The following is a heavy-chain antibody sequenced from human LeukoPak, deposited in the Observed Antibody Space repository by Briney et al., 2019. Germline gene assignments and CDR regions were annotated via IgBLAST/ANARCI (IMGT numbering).Heavy chain of an antibody. V-gene: IGHV4-4*02. CDR2: IYHSGST. CDR1: GGSISISNW. J-gene: IGHJ4*02. Sequence: SDTLSLTCALSGGSISISNWRGSVRQPPGKGLDWIGEIYHSGSTNHNPSLKSRVTISVDKSKNQFSLKLSSVTAADTAVYYCARGGDYHDSSGYGLDYWGQGTLVTVSS. CDR3: ARGGDYHDSSGYGLDY. D-gene: IGHD3-22*01.